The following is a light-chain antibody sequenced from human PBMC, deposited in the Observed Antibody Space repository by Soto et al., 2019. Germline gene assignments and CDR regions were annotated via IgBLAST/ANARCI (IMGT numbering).Light chain of an antibody. CDR2: GAS. CDR1: QGIGNY. V-gene: IGKV1-27*01. CDR3: QKYNSAPTWT. J-gene: IGKJ1*01. Sequence: DIQMTQSPSSLSASVGDRVTITCRASQGIGNYLAWYQQKPGKVPKILIYGASTLQSGVPARFSGSGSGTEFTLTISSLQPEDAATYFCQKYNSAPTWTFGQGTKVEI.